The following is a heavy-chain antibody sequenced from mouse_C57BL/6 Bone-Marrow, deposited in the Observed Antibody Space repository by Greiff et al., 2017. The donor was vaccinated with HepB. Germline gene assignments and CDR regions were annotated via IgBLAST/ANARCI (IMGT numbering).Heavy chain of an antibody. CDR2: IYPGSGST. CDR1: GYTFTSYW. CDR3: ARIGEYSNYGFAC. D-gene: IGHD2-5*01. V-gene: IGHV1-55*01. Sequence: QVQLQQSGAELVKPGASVKMSCKASGYTFTSYWITWVKQRPGQGLEWIGDIYPGSGSTNYNEKFKSKATLTVDTSPSTAYMQLSSLTSEDSAVYYCARIGEYSNYGFACWGQGTLVTVSA. J-gene: IGHJ3*01.